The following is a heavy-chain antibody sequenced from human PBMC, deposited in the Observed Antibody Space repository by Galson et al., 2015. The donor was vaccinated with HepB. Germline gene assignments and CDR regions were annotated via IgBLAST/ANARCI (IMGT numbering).Heavy chain of an antibody. CDR3: ARDYSTYSGSFDAFDI. V-gene: IGHV3-33*01. Sequence: SLRLSCAASGFTFSSYGMHWVRQAPGKGLEWVAVIWYDGSNKYYAYSVKGRFTISRDNSKNTLYLQMNSLRAEDTAVYYCARDYSTYSGSFDAFDIWGQGTMVTVSS. J-gene: IGHJ3*02. D-gene: IGHD1-26*01. CDR2: IWYDGSNK. CDR1: GFTFSSYG.